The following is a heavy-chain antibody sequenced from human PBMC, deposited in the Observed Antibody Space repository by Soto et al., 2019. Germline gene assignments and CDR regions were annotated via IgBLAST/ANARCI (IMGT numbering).Heavy chain of an antibody. V-gene: IGHV3-30-3*01. Sequence: GGSLRLSCAASGFTFSIYALHWVRQAPGKGLEWVAVISFDGTKKYYSDSVKGRFTISRDNLKNTLYLQMNNLRVEDAALYFCAREDDYGYRYINYGLDVWGQGTTVTVSS. CDR3: AREDDYGYRYINYGLDV. J-gene: IGHJ6*02. D-gene: IGHD4-17*01. CDR1: GFTFSIYA. CDR2: ISFDGTKK.